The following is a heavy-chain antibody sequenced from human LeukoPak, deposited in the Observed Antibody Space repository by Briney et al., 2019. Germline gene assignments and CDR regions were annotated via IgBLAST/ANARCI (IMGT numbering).Heavy chain of an antibody. CDR2: INHSGST. Sequence: PSETLSLTCAVYGGSFSGYYWGWIRQPPGKGLEWIGEINHSGSTNYNPSLKSRVTISVDTSKNQFSLKLSSVTAADTAVYYCARGRVLWFGELLRWFDPWGQGTLVTVSS. CDR1: GGSFSGYY. J-gene: IGHJ5*02. V-gene: IGHV4-34*01. CDR3: ARGRVLWFGELLRWFDP. D-gene: IGHD3-10*01.